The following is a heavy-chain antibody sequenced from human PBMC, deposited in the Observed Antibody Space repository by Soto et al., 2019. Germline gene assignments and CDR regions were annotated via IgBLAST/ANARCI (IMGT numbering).Heavy chain of an antibody. CDR3: ARPPLHCSSTSCTTFV. CDR2: ISSSSSYI. V-gene: IGHV3-21*01. J-gene: IGHJ6*04. CDR1: GFTFSSYS. D-gene: IGHD2-2*01. Sequence: PGGSLRLSCAASGFTFSSYSMNWVRQAPGKGLEWVSSISSSSSYIYYAGSVKGRFTISRDNAKNSLYLQMNSLRAEDTAVYYCARPPLHCSSTSCTTFVWGKGTTVTVSS.